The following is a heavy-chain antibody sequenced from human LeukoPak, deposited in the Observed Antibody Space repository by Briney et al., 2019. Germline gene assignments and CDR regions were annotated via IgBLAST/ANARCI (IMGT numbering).Heavy chain of an antibody. CDR2: IYHSGST. D-gene: IGHD2-15*01. CDR3: ARCSGGSCYSGGYDY. Sequence: PSETLSLTCAVYGGSFSGYYWSWIRQPPGKGLEWIGEIYHSGSTNYNPSLKSRVTISVDTSKNQFSLKLSSVTAADTAVYYCARCSGGSCYSGGYDYWGQGTLVTVSS. V-gene: IGHV4-34*01. CDR1: GGSFSGYY. J-gene: IGHJ4*02.